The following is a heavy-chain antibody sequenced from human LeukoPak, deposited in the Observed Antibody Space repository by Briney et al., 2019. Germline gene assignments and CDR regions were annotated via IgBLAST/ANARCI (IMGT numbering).Heavy chain of an antibody. CDR3: ARDRYRSGCSDY. CDR2: INPYNGNT. CDR1: GYTFTNYG. Sequence: APVKVSCKASGYTFTNYGLIWVRQAPGQGLEWMGWINPYNGNTNYAQTVQGRVTMTTDTSTSTAYMELRSLRSDDTAVYYCARDRYRSGCSDYWGQGTLVTVSS. J-gene: IGHJ4*02. V-gene: IGHV1-18*01. D-gene: IGHD6-19*01.